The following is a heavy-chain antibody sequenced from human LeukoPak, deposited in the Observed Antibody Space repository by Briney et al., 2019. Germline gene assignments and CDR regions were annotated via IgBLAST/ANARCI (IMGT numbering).Heavy chain of an antibody. V-gene: IGHV3-30*04. CDR2: ISYDGSNK. D-gene: IGHD2-15*01. J-gene: IGHJ4*02. CDR3: ARDSAWGGDIVVVVAAAFDY. CDR1: GFTFSSYA. Sequence: GGSLRLSCAASGFTFSSYAMHWVRQAPGKGLEWVAVISYDGSNKYYADSVKGRFTISRDNSKNTLYLQMNSLRAEDTAVYYCARDSAWGGDIVVVVAAAFDYWGQGTLVTVS.